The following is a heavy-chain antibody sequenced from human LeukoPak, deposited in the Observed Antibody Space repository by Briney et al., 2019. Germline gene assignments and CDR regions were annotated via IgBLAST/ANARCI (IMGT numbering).Heavy chain of an antibody. D-gene: IGHD3-16*01. CDR1: GFAFSSYA. V-gene: IGHV3-21*01. CDR3: ARDSGGYFDY. CDR2: ISSSGSYI. J-gene: IGHJ4*02. Sequence: GGSLRLSCAASGFAFSSYAMSWVRQAPGKGLEWVSSISSSGSYIYYADSVKGRFTISRDNAKNSLYLQMNSLRVEDTAVYYCARDSGGYFDYWGQGTLVTVSS.